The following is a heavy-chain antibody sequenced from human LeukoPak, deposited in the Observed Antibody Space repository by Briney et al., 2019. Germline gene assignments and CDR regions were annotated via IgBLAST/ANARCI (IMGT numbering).Heavy chain of an antibody. Sequence: GGSLRLSCVVSGITFSNAWMNWVRQAPGKGLEWVGRIRSNSDGGTIDYAAPVKGRFTLSRDDSKDTLYLQMNSLQTEDTAVYYCATDFYDSTWGQGTLVTVSS. V-gene: IGHV3-15*07. CDR1: GITFSNAW. CDR3: ATDFYDST. J-gene: IGHJ5*02. CDR2: IRSNSDGGTI. D-gene: IGHD3-22*01.